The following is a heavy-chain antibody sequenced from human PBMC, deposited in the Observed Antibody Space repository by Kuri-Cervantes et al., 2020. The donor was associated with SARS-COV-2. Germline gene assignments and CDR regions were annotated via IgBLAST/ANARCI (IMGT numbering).Heavy chain of an antibody. Sequence: SETLSLTCTVSGGSISSGSYYWSWIRQPAGKGLEWIGYIYTSGSTNYNPSLKSRVTISVDTSKNQFSLKLSSVTAADTAVYYCARSYGDYFRAWNYWGQGTLVTVSS. CDR3: ARSYGDYFRAWNY. D-gene: IGHD4-17*01. J-gene: IGHJ4*02. CDR1: GGSISSGSYY. CDR2: IYTSGST. V-gene: IGHV4-61*09.